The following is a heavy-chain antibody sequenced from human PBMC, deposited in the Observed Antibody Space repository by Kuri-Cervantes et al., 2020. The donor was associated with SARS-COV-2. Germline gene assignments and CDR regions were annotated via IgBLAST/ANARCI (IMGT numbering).Heavy chain of an antibody. CDR2: IYSGGNT. CDR3: AREAYNYYYDSSGYLLGGAFDI. J-gene: IGHJ3*02. V-gene: IGHV3-53*01. D-gene: IGHD3-22*01. Sequence: GESLKISCAASGFAVRNTYMARVRQAPGKGLECVSVIYSGGNTYYADSVKGRFTISRDSSKNTLYLQMNSLRAEDTAVYYCAREAYNYYYDSSGYLLGGAFDIWGQGTMVTVSS. CDR1: GFAVRNTY.